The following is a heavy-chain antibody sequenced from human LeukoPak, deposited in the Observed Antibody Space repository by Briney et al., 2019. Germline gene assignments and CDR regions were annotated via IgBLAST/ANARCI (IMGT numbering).Heavy chain of an antibody. Sequence: ASVKVSCKACGYTFTSYGISWVRQAPGQGLEWMGWISAYNGNTNYAQKLQGRVTMTTDTSTSTAYVELRSLRSDDTAVYYCARDVGSGSYYNTFDYWGQGTLVTVSS. V-gene: IGHV1-18*01. CDR2: ISAYNGNT. CDR3: ARDVGSGSYYNTFDY. D-gene: IGHD3-10*01. J-gene: IGHJ4*02. CDR1: GYTFTSYG.